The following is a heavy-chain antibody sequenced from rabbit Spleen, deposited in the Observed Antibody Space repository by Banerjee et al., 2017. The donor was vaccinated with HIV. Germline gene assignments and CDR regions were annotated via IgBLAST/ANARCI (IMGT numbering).Heavy chain of an antibody. CDR3: ARDTGTSFSTYGMDL. CDR2: TAAGRSAFT. CDR1: GFSFSSNYY. V-gene: IGHV1S40*01. D-gene: IGHD8-1*01. J-gene: IGHJ6*01. Sequence: QSLEESGGGLVQPEGSLTLTCTTSGFSFSSNYYMCWVRQAPGKGLEWIACTAAGRSAFTYYASWAKGRFTCSKASSTTVTLQMTSLTVADTATYFCARDTGTSFSTYGMDLWGQGTLVTVS.